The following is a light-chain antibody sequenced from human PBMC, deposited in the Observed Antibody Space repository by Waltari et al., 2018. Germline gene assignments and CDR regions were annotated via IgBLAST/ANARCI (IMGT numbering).Light chain of an antibody. Sequence: DIVMTQSPDSLAVSLGERATINCKSSQPVMYSPTNKNFLAWYQQKVGQPPKLLIYWASTRESGVPERFSGSDSGTDFTLTISSLQAEDVAVYYCHQYYKTPWTFGQGTKVEIK. CDR1: QPVMYSPTNKNF. CDR2: WAS. CDR3: HQYYKTPWT. V-gene: IGKV4-1*01. J-gene: IGKJ1*01.